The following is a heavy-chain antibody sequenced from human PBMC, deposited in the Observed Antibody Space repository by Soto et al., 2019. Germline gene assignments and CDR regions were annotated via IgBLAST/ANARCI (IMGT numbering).Heavy chain of an antibody. D-gene: IGHD3-22*01. CDR2: VTSSPSSM. Sequence: GGSLRLSCAASGFTFSGFSMNWVRQAPGKGLEWVSSVTSSPSSMFYADSVEGRFTISRDDAKDSLFLQMNSLRADDTAVYYCAREADFASSGYVLDYWGLGTLVTVSS. J-gene: IGHJ4*02. CDR3: AREADFASSGYVLDY. V-gene: IGHV3-21*01. CDR1: GFTFSGFS.